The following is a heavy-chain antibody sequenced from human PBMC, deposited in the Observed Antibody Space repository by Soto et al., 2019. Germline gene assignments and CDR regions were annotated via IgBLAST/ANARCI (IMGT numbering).Heavy chain of an antibody. D-gene: IGHD3-3*01. CDR1: GFTFSSYW. J-gene: IGHJ5*02. V-gene: IGHV3-7*01. CDR2: IKQDGSEK. Sequence: GGSLRLSCAASGFTFSSYWMSWVRQAPGKGLEWVANIKQDGSEKYYVASVKGRFTIARDNAKNSLYLQMNSLRAEDTAVYYCARDGSDFWSGYLFDPWGQGTLVTV. CDR3: ARDGSDFWSGYLFDP.